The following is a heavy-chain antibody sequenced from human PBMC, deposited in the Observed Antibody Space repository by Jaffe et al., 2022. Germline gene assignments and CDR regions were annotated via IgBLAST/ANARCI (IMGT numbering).Heavy chain of an antibody. Sequence: QVQLQESGPGLVKTSGTLSLSCTVSGDSISSSHWWSWIRQSPGEGLEWIGEIFHSGKTNYNPSLKSRVTMSVDKAKNQFSLKLDSVTAADTAMYFCARNGAMMEIVHGAFDIWGQGTRVTVSS. D-gene: IGHD5-12*01. V-gene: IGHV4-4*02. CDR1: GDSISSSHW. CDR3: ARNGAMMEIVHGAFDI. CDR2: IFHSGKT. J-gene: IGHJ3*02.